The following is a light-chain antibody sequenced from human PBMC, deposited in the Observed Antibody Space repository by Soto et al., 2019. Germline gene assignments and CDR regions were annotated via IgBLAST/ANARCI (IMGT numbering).Light chain of an antibody. CDR2: GNN. CDR3: QSYDSSLSVA. Sequence: QSVLMQPPSMSGAPGQRVTISCTGSSSNIGAGYDVHWYQQLPGTAPKLLIYGNNNRPSGVPDRFSGSKSGTSASLAITGLQAEDEADYYCQSYDSSLSVAFGGGTKLTVL. V-gene: IGLV1-40*01. J-gene: IGLJ2*01. CDR1: SSNIGAGYD.